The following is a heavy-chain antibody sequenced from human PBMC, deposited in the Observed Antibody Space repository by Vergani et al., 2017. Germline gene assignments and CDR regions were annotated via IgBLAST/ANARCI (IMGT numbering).Heavy chain of an antibody. V-gene: IGHV3-7*03. CDR3: AIIAARGYYYMDV. CDR2: IKQDGSED. D-gene: IGHD6-6*01. Sequence: EVQLVASGGGLVQRGGSLRLSCEASGFNFQIYWMGWVRQTAEKGLEWVANIKQDGSEDYYVDSVKGRFTITRDNAKNSLYLQMNSLRAEDTAVYYCAIIAARGYYYMDVWGKGTTVTVSS. CDR1: GFNFQIYW. J-gene: IGHJ6*03.